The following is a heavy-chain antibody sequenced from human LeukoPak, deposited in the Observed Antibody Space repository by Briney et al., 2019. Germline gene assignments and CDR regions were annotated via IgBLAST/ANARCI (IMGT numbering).Heavy chain of an antibody. J-gene: IGHJ3*02. V-gene: IGHV3-43*01. CDR1: GFTFDDYT. CDR3: AKDKYQLLYPNDAFDI. CDR2: ISWDGGST. D-gene: IGHD2-2*02. Sequence: PGGSLRLSCAASGFTFDDYTMHWVRQAPGKGLEWVSLISWDGGSTYYADSVKGRFTISRDNSKNSLYLQMNSLRTEDTALYYYAKDKYQLLYPNDAFDIWGQGTMVTVSS.